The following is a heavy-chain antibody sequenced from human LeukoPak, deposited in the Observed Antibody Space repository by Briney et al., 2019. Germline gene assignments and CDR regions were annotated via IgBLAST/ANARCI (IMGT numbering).Heavy chain of an antibody. J-gene: IGHJ4*02. CDR3: ARAAFVGGATIYY. V-gene: IGHV3-7*01. CDR2: IKQDGSEK. Sequence: AGGPLRLSCAASGFTFSSYWMSWVRQAPGKGREWVANIKQDGSEKYVDSVKGRFTISRDNAKNSLYLQMNSLRAEDTAVYYCARAAFVGGATIYYWGQGTLVTVSS. CDR1: GFTFSSYW. D-gene: IGHD1-26*01.